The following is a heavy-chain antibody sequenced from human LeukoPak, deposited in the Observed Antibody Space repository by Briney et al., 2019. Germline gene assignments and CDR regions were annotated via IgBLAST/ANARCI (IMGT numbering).Heavy chain of an antibody. V-gene: IGHV3-43*02. J-gene: IGHJ4*02. D-gene: IGHD2-15*01. CDR3: AKENRGYCSGGSCYSLDY. CDR1: GFTFDDYA. Sequence: GGSLRLSCAASGFTFDDYAMHWVRQAPGKGLEWVSLISGDGGSTYYADSVKGRFTISRDNSKNSLYLQMNSLRTEDTALYYCAKENRGYCSGGSCYSLDYWGQGTLVTVSS. CDR2: ISGDGGST.